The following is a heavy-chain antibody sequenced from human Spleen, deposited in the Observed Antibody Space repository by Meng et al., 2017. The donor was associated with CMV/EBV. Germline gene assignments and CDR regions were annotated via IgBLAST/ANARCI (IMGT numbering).Heavy chain of an antibody. CDR1: GYTFTSYG. CDR3: AREARVRYQLLRAYYYGMDV. CDR2: ISAYNGNT. Sequence: ASVKVSCKASGYTFTSYGISWVRQAPGQGLEWMGWISAYNGNTNYAQKLQGRVTMTTDTSTSTAYMELRSLRSDDTAVYYCAREARVRYQLLRAYYYGMDVWGQGTTVTVSS. J-gene: IGHJ6*02. V-gene: IGHV1-18*01. D-gene: IGHD2-2*01.